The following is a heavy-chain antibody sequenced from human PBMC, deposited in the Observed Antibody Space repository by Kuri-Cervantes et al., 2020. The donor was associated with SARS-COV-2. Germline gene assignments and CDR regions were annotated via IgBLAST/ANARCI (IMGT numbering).Heavy chain of an antibody. D-gene: IGHD3-3*01. CDR2: ISAYNGNT. J-gene: IGHJ5*02. Sequence: ASVKVSCKASGYTFTSYGISWVRQAPGQGLEWMGWISAYNGNTNYAQKLQGRVTMTTDTSTSTAYMELRSLRSDDTAVYYCARDMMSSITIFGVVITRNWFDPWGQGTLVTVSS. V-gene: IGHV1-18*04. CDR3: ARDMMSSITIFGVVITRNWFDP. CDR1: GYTFTSYG.